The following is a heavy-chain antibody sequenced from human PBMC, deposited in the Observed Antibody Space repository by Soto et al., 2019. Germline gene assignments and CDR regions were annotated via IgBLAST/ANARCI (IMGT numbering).Heavy chain of an antibody. J-gene: IGHJ1*01. CDR1: GFTLSNYW. D-gene: IGHD7-27*01. Sequence: GSSLKVYXVASGFTLSNYWMTWVRQAPGKGLEWVANINKDGSQKNYVDSVKGRFTIARDNGQNSLSLQMNSLRVEDTAVYYCVRELGLAYWGQGALVTVSS. V-gene: IGHV3-7*03. CDR2: INKDGSQK. CDR3: VRELGLAY.